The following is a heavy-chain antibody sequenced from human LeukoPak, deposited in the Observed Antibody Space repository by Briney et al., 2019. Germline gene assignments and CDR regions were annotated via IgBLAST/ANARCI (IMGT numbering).Heavy chain of an antibody. CDR1: GDSVSSNSVT. Sequence: SQTLSLTCAISGDSVSSNSVTWNWIRQSPSRGLEWLVRTYYRSTWYNDYAVSVGGRITVNPDTSKNQFSLHLNSVTPEDTAVYYCARRLTQYDCFDPWGQGILVTVSS. J-gene: IGHJ5*02. D-gene: IGHD2-2*01. V-gene: IGHV6-1*01. CDR2: TYYRSTWYN. CDR3: ARRLTQYDCFDP.